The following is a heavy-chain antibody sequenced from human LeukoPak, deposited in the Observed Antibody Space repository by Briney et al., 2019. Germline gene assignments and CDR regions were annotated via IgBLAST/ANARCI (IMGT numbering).Heavy chain of an antibody. CDR1: GGSISSSGYY. J-gene: IGHJ5*02. CDR3: ARRTGSRLPNWFDP. D-gene: IGHD3-10*01. V-gene: IGHV4-39*01. Sequence: SETLSLTCSVSGGSISSSGYYWGSIRQPPGKGLEWIGTIYYSGTTYYNPSLKSRVTISIDTSKNHFSLKLNSVTAADTAVYYCARRTGSRLPNWFDPWGQGTLVTVSS. CDR2: IYYSGTT.